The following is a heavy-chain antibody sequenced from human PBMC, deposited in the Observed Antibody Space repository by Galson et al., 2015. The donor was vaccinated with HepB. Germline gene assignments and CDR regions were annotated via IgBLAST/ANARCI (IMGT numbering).Heavy chain of an antibody. J-gene: IGHJ5*02. CDR2: ISAYNGNT. CDR3: ARGDIVATIFLMEFDP. Sequence: SVKVSCKASGYTFTSYGISWVRQAPGQGLEWMGWISAYNGNTNYAQKLQGRVTMTTDTSTSTAYMELRSLRSDDTAVYYCARGDIVATIFLMEFDPWGQGTLVTVSS. CDR1: GYTFTSYG. V-gene: IGHV1-18*01. D-gene: IGHD5-12*01.